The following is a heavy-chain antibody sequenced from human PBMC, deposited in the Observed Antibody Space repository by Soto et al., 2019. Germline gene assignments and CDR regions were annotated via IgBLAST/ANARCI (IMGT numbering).Heavy chain of an antibody. J-gene: IGHJ6*02. CDR3: ATPGSSGTGGYYYGMDV. CDR1: GGTFSSYA. D-gene: IGHD6-19*01. CDR2: IIPIFGTA. Sequence: ASVKVSCKASGGTFSSYAISWVRQAPGQGLEWMGGIIPIFGTANYAQKFQGRVTITADESTSTAYMELSSLRSEDTAVYYCATPGSSGTGGYYYGMDVWGQGTTVTVSS. V-gene: IGHV1-69*13.